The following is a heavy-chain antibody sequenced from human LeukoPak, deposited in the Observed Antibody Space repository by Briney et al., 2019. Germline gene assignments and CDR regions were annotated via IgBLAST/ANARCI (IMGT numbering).Heavy chain of an antibody. CDR2: IRYDGSNK. J-gene: IGHJ6*03. V-gene: IGHV3-30*02. CDR1: GFTFSSYG. CDR3: AREILGYCSSTSCYGHYYYYMDV. Sequence: GGSLRLSCAASGFTFSSYGMHWVRQAPGKGLEWVAFIRYDGSNKYYADSVKGRFTISRDNSKNTLYLQMNSLRAEDTAVYYCAREILGYCSSTSCYGHYYYYMDVWGKGTTVTISS. D-gene: IGHD2-2*01.